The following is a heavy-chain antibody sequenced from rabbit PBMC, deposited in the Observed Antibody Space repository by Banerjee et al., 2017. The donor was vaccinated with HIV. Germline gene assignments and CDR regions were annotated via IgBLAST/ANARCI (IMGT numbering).Heavy chain of an antibody. CDR1: GFTLSSSDY. CDR2: IVAGSSGTT. Sequence: QEQLVESGGGLVQPEGSLTLTCKASGFTLSSSDYMCWVRQAPGKGLEWIGCIVAGSSGTTYYASWAKGRFTISKTSSTTVTLQMTSLTAADTATYFCARWTGSYYNALYLWGPGTLVTVS. CDR3: ARWTGSYYNALYL. D-gene: IGHD8-1*01. J-gene: IGHJ4*01. V-gene: IGHV1S45*01.